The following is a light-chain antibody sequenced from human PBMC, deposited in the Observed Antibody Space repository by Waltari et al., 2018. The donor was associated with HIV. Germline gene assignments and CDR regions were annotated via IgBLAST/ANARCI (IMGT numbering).Light chain of an antibody. CDR2: EAN. V-gene: IGLV2-14*01. CDR1: THDIVSSKY. Sequence: QSALTQPASVSASPAQSITISCTGTTHDIVSSKYVSWYQHHSGKDPKLIISEANTRPSGVSNRLSGSKSANTAALTISGLQAEDEGDYICSSYTTSFTVIFGGGTKLTV. J-gene: IGLJ2*01. CDR3: SSYTTSFTVI.